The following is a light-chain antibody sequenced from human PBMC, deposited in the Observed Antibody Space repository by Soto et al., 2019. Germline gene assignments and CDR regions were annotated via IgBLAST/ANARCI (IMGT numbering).Light chain of an antibody. V-gene: IGKV3-11*01. J-gene: IGKJ4*01. CDR1: QSISIN. CDR2: DAY. Sequence: EIVLTQSPATLSVSPGYRVTLSCRASQSISINLAWYQHKPGQAPRLLIYDAYNRATGIPARFSGSGSGTDFTLTITSLEPEDFEVYYCHQRGDWPLTFGGGTKVDNK. CDR3: HQRGDWPLT.